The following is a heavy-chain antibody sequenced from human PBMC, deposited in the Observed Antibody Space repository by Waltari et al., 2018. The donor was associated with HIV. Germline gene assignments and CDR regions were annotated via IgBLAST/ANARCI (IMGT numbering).Heavy chain of an antibody. D-gene: IGHD3-22*01. Sequence: EVQLVESGGGLVKLVGSLRLSCAASGVTFSTYSMNWVSKAPGKGLGWVSVISSNSIYISYADTLKGRFTISRDNAKNSLYLQMNSLMAGDTAVYYCARQDSSEGNYYYGMDVWGQGTTVTVSS. CDR3: ARQDSSEGNYYYGMDV. V-gene: IGHV3-21*01. CDR2: ISSNSIYI. J-gene: IGHJ6*02. CDR1: GVTFSTYS.